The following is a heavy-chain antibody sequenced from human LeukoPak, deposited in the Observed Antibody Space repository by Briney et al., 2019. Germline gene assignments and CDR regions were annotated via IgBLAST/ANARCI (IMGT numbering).Heavy chain of an antibody. V-gene: IGHV3-23*01. D-gene: IGHD5-12*01. Sequence: TGGSLRLSCAASGFTFSSYAMSWVRQAPGKGLEWVSAISGSGGSTYYADSVKGRFTISRDNSKSTLYLQMNSLRAEDTAVYYCAKDYSLIVATTGDYFDYWGQGTLVTVSS. CDR3: AKDYSLIVATTGDYFDY. CDR1: GFTFSSYA. J-gene: IGHJ4*02. CDR2: ISGSGGST.